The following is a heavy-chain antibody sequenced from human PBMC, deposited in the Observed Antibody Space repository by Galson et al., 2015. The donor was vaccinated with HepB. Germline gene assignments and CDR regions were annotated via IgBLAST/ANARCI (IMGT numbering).Heavy chain of an antibody. J-gene: IGHJ4*02. CDR3: ATSYYDFWSGYRKEHYFDY. D-gene: IGHD3-3*01. Sequence: SVKVSCKASGGTFSSYAISWVRQAPGQGLEWMGGIIPIFGTANYAQKFQGRVTITADESTSTAYMELSSLRSEDTAVYYCATSYYDFWSGYRKEHYFDYWGQGTLVTVSS. CDR1: GGTFSSYA. V-gene: IGHV1-69*13. CDR2: IIPIFGTA.